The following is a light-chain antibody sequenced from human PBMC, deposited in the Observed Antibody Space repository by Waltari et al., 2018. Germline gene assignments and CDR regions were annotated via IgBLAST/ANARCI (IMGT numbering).Light chain of an antibody. CDR3: QQYGSSPT. J-gene: IGKJ2*01. Sequence: EIVLTQSPGTLSLSPGERATLSCRASQSTSTYLAWYQQKPGQAPRLLIYGASSRATGIPDRFSGSGSGTDFTLTISRVEPEDLALYYCQQYGSSPTFGQGTKLEI. CDR1: QSTSTY. V-gene: IGKV3-20*01. CDR2: GAS.